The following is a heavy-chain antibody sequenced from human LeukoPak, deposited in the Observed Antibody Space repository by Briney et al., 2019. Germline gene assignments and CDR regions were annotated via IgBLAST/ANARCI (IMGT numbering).Heavy chain of an antibody. V-gene: IGHV4-38-2*01. D-gene: IGHD2-21*02. CDR1: DYSISSGYY. J-gene: IGHJ4*02. CDR3: ARISLYCGGDCYPDY. CDR2: IYYSGST. Sequence: SETLSLTCRVSDYSISSGYYWGWIRQPPGKGLEWIGYIYYSGSTNYNPSLKSRVTISVDTSKNQFSLKLSSVTAADTAVYYCARISLYCGGDCYPDYWGQGTLVTVSS.